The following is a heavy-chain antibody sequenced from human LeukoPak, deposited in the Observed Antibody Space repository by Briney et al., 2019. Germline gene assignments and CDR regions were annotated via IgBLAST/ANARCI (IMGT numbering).Heavy chain of an antibody. CDR2: ISSSSSYI. Sequence: GGSLRLSCAASGLTFSSYSMNWVRQAPGKGLEWVSSISSSSSYIYYADSVKGRFTISRDNAKNSLYLQMNSLRAEDTAVYYCARAEYCSGGSCYSGGNWFDPWGQGTLVTVSS. CDR3: ARAEYCSGGSCYSGGNWFDP. J-gene: IGHJ5*02. D-gene: IGHD2-15*01. CDR1: GLTFSSYS. V-gene: IGHV3-21*01.